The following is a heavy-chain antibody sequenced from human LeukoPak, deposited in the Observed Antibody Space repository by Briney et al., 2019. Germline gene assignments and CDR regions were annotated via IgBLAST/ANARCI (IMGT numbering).Heavy chain of an antibody. Sequence: GGSLRLSCAASGFTLTSYSKNWGRQALGDGLGWVSSILSISSYITYPDSVKRRFTISTDHAKNSLYLQMNSLRASKTAMYYCRRAWTSIHQCSREHKSQRYFDYWGQGTLVTVSS. V-gene: IGHV3-21*01. D-gene: IGHD2-8*01. CDR1: GFTLTSYS. CDR2: ILSISSYI. CDR3: RRAWTSIHQCSREHKSQRYFDY. J-gene: IGHJ4*02.